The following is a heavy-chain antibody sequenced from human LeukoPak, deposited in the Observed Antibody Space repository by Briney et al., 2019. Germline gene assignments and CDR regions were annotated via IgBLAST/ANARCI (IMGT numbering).Heavy chain of an antibody. CDR2: IRYDGSNT. D-gene: IGHD2-15*01. CDR3: AKVDCSGGSCYSEEDY. CDR1: GFTFSTYG. J-gene: IGHJ4*02. V-gene: IGHV3-30*02. Sequence: GGSLRLSCAASGFTFSTYGMHWVRQAPGKGREWVAFIRYDGSNTYYADSVKGRFTISRDNSKNTLYLQMNSLRAEDTAVYFCAKVDCSGGSCYSEEDYWGQGTLVTVSS.